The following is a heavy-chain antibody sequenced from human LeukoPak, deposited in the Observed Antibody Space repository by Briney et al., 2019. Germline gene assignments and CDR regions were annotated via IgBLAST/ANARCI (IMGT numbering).Heavy chain of an antibody. V-gene: IGHV3-53*01. CDR1: GFTFSSNY. J-gene: IGHJ4*02. CDR2: IYSDGST. CDR3: AKVRQQWLTFDYYFDY. Sequence: QPGGSLRLSCAASGFTFSSNYMSWVRQAPGKGLEWVSLIYSDGSTYYSDAVKGRFTISRDNSKNTMYLQMNSLRAEDTALYYCAKVRQQWLTFDYYFDYWGQGTLVTVSS. D-gene: IGHD6-19*01.